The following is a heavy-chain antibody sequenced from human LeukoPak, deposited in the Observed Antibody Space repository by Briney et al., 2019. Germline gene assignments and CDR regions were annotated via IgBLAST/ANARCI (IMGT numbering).Heavy chain of an antibody. CDR3: ATGGYSAWCDY. J-gene: IGHJ5*01. CDR2: IDSNATT. CDR1: ADSINTYF. D-gene: IGHD5-18*01. V-gene: IGHV4-4*07. Sequence: WDCLSLTCSVSADSINTYFWSWLRQPAGKGLEWIGRIDSNATTSLRPSLKSRVTISQDKSKKQFSLKLSSVAAADTAVYYCATGGYSAWCDYWGHGTQVTVSS.